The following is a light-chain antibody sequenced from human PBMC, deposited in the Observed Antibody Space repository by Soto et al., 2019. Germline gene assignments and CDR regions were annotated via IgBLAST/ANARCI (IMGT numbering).Light chain of an antibody. CDR1: SGHSTYA. V-gene: IGLV4-69*02. Sequence: QSVLTQSPSASASLGASDKLTCTLSSGHSTYAIAWHQQQPEKGPRYLMKINSDGSHSKGDGIPDRFSGSRSGAERSLTISSLQSEDEADYYCQTWGTGIRVFGGGTKVTVL. J-gene: IGLJ3*02. CDR2: INSDGSH. CDR3: QTWGTGIRV.